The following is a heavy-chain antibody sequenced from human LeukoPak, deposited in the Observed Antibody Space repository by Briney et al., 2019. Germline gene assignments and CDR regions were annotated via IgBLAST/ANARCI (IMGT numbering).Heavy chain of an antibody. D-gene: IGHD1-7*01. V-gene: IGHV1-2*06. CDR3: ARGAWDYDGKDY. CDR1: GYTFTGFY. J-gene: IGHJ4*02. CDR2: INPRTGDT. Sequence: ASVKVSCKASGYTFTGFYIHWVRQAPGQGLEWMGRINPRTGDTNSARRFQGRVTMTRDTSISMAYMDLNRLTSDDTAVYYCARGAWDYDGKDYWGQGTLVTVSS.